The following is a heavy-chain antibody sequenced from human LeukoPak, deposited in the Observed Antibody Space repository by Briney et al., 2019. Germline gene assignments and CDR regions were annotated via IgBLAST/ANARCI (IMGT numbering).Heavy chain of an antibody. J-gene: IGHJ4*02. Sequence: GGSLRLSCVASGLNFSNYGMHWVRQAPGKGLEWVAIIWYDGNNKYYADSVKGRFTISRDNAKNSLYLQMNSLRAEDTAVYYCARALFTYYYDSSGYYYVPDYWGQGTLVTVSS. CDR2: IWYDGNNK. D-gene: IGHD3-22*01. CDR3: ARALFTYYYDSSGYYYVPDY. CDR1: GLNFSNYG. V-gene: IGHV3-33*01.